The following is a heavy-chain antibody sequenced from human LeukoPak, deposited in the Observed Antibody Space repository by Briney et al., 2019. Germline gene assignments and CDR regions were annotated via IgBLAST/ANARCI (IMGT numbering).Heavy chain of an antibody. J-gene: IGHJ3*02. CDR1: GGSISSYY. CDR3: AQASDSSGYFQAFDI. Sequence: SETLSLTCTVAGGSISSYYWNWIRQPPGKGLGWIGYIYYSGSTNYNPSLKSRVTISVDTSNNQFSLKLSSVTAADTAVYYCAQASDSSGYFQAFDIWGQGTMVTVSS. CDR2: IYYSGST. D-gene: IGHD3-22*01. V-gene: IGHV4-59*01.